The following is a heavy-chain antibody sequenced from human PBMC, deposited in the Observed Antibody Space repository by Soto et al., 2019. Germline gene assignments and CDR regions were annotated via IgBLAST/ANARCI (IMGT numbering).Heavy chain of an antibody. CDR3: ASSYTGYLDN. CDR1: GGSMSSGAYY. CDR2: MYYSGNT. D-gene: IGHD3-9*01. V-gene: IGHV4-31*03. Sequence: PSETLSLTCCVSGGSMSSGAYYWNWIRQHPGKGLEWIAYMYYSGNTYYNPSLRSRITISVDTSKNQFSLKLTSVTDADTAVYYCASSYTGYLDNWGQGTLVTVSS. J-gene: IGHJ4*02.